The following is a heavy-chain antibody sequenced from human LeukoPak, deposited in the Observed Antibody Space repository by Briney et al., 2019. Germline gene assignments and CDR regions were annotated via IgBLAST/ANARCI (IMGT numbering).Heavy chain of an antibody. Sequence: ASVKVSCKASGYTFTSYYMHWVRQAPGQGLEWMGIINPSGGSTSYAQKFQGRVTMTRDTSTSTVYMELSSLRSEDTAVYYCAREYCSGGSCYSGFFDYWGQGTLVTVSS. J-gene: IGHJ4*02. CDR1: GYTFTSYY. V-gene: IGHV1-46*01. D-gene: IGHD2-15*01. CDR2: INPSGGST. CDR3: AREYCSGGSCYSGFFDY.